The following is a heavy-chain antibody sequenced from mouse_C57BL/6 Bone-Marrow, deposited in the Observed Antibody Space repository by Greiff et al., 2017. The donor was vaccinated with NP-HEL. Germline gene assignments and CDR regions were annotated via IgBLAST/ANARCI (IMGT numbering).Heavy chain of an antibody. J-gene: IGHJ1*03. V-gene: IGHV1-64*01. CDR2: IHPNSGST. Sequence: QVQLQQPGAELVKPGASVKLSCKASGYTFTSYWMHWVKQRPGQGLEWIGMIHPNSGSTNYNEKFKSKATLTVDKSSSTAYMQLSSLTSEDSAVYYCARVPITTVVAPGLFDVWGTGTTVTVSS. CDR1: GYTFTSYW. CDR3: ARVPITTVVAPGLFDV. D-gene: IGHD1-1*01.